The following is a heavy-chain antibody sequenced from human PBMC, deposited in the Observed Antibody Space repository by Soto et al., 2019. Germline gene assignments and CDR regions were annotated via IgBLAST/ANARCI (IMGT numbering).Heavy chain of an antibody. Sequence: EVQLVESGGGLVKPGGSLRLSCAASGFTFSNAWMSWVRQAPGKGLEWVGRIKSKTDGGTTDYAAPVKGRFTISRDDSKNTLYLQMNSLKTEDTAVYYCARRNWNYGAFDIWGQGTMVTVSS. D-gene: IGHD1-7*01. CDR1: GFTFSNAW. V-gene: IGHV3-15*01. CDR2: IKSKTDGGTT. CDR3: ARRNWNYGAFDI. J-gene: IGHJ3*02.